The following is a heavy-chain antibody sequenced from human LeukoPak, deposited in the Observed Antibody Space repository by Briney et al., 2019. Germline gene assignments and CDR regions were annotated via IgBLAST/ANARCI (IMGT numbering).Heavy chain of an antibody. CDR2: IRYDGSNK. V-gene: IGHV3-30*02. D-gene: IGHD4-17*01. Sequence: GGSLRLSCAASGFTFSSYGMHWVRQAPGKGLEWVAFIRYDGSNKYYADSVRGRFTISRDNSKNTLYLQMNSLRAEDTAVYYCAKDAATVMYYFDYWGQGTLVTVSS. CDR1: GFTFSSYG. CDR3: AKDAATVMYYFDY. J-gene: IGHJ4*02.